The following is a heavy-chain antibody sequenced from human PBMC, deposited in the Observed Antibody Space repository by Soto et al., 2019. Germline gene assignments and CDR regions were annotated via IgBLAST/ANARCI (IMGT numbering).Heavy chain of an antibody. Sequence: SCAASGFTFSSYDMHWVRQATGKGLEWVSAIGTAGDTYYPGSVKGRFTISRENAKNSLYLQMNSLRAGDTAVYYCARGRAAAASRYNWFDPWGQGTLVTVSS. CDR2: IGTAGDT. CDR1: GFTFSSYD. V-gene: IGHV3-13*01. D-gene: IGHD6-13*01. CDR3: ARGRAAAASRYNWFDP. J-gene: IGHJ5*02.